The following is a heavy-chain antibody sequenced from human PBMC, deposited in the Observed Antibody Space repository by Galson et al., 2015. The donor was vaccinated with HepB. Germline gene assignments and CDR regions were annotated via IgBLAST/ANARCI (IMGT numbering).Heavy chain of an antibody. D-gene: IGHD2-2*01. V-gene: IGHV3-30-3*01. CDR3: ARERDITNWYFDL. Sequence: SLRLSCAASGFAFSSYSIHWVRQTPDKGLEWVAVISGGGSIQYYADSVKGRFTISRDNSKNTLYLQMNSLSAEDTAVYHCARERDITNWYFDLWGRGTLVTVSS. J-gene: IGHJ2*01. CDR1: GFAFSSYS. CDR2: ISGGGSIQ.